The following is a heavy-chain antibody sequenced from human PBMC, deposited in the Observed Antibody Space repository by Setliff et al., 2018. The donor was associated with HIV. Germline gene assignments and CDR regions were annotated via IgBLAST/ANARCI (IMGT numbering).Heavy chain of an antibody. Sequence: GGSLRLSCAASGFTVSSDYMSWVRQAPGKGLEWLSTIYGGASTYYADSVKGRFTISRDNSKNTLFLQMDSLRAEDTALYYCAKQRYYDGNDGFDVWGQGTMVTVSS. V-gene: IGHV3-53*01. D-gene: IGHD3-3*01. J-gene: IGHJ3*01. CDR2: IYGGAST. CDR3: AKQRYYDGNDGFDV. CDR1: GFTVSSDY.